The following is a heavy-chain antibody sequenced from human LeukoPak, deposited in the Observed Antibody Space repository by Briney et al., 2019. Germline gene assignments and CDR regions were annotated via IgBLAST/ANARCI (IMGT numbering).Heavy chain of an antibody. J-gene: IGHJ4*02. CDR3: ARDSDDSLDY. CDR1: GGTFSSYA. V-gene: IGHV1-69*13. Sequence: VASVKVSCKASGGTFSSYAISWVRQAPGQGLEWMGGIIPIFGTANYAQKFQGRVTITADESMSTAYMELSSLRSEDTAVYYCARDSDDSLDYWGQGTLVTVSS. D-gene: IGHD1-1*01. CDR2: IIPIFGTA.